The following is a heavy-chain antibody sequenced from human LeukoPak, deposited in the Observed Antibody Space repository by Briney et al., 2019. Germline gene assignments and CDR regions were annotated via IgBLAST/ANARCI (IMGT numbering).Heavy chain of an antibody. Sequence: GRSLRLSCAASGFTFSSYGMHWVRQAPGKGLEWVAVISYDGSNKYYADSVKGRFTISRDNSKNTLYLQMNSLRAEDTAVYYCAKSSHYDSSGSLDYWGQGTLVTVSS. V-gene: IGHV3-30*18. J-gene: IGHJ4*02. CDR3: AKSSHYDSSGSLDY. CDR2: ISYDGSNK. CDR1: GFTFSSYG. D-gene: IGHD3-22*01.